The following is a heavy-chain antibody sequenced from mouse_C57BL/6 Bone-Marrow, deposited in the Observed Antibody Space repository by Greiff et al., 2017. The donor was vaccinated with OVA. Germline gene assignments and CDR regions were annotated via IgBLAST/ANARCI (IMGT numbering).Heavy chain of an antibody. J-gene: IGHJ2*01. V-gene: IGHV1-81*01. Sequence: VQLQQSGAELARPGASVTLSCKASGYTFTSYGISWVKQRTGQGLEWIGEIYPRSGNTYYNEKFKGKATLTADKSSSTAYMELRSLTSEDSAVYFCARGYYGSSVFDYWGQGTTLTVSS. CDR3: ARGYYGSSVFDY. CDR2: IYPRSGNT. D-gene: IGHD1-1*01. CDR1: GYTFTSYG.